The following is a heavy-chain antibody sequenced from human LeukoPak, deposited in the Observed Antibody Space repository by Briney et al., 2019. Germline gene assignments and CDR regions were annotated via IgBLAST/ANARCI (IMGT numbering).Heavy chain of an antibody. CDR1: KFTFSNYG. Sequence: GGSLRLSCAASKFTFSNYGMHWVRQAPGKGLEWVAFIRYDESNEYYADSVKGRFTISRDNSKNTLYLQMNSLRADDTAVYYCVKDSSWMGEYYFDYWGQGTLVTVSS. V-gene: IGHV3-30*02. J-gene: IGHJ4*02. CDR3: VKDSSWMGEYYFDY. D-gene: IGHD3-16*01. CDR2: IRYDESNE.